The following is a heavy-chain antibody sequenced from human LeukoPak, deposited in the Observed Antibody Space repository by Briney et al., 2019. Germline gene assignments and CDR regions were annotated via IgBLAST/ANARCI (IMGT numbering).Heavy chain of an antibody. Sequence: SETLSLTCTVSGGSISSYYWSWIRQPPGKGLEWIGYIYYSGSTNYNPSLKSRVTISVDTSKNQFSLKLSSVTAADTAVYYCARSSKLSRRAYYYDSSGYSDYFDYWGQGTLVTVSS. V-gene: IGHV4-59*01. CDR2: IYYSGST. CDR1: GGSISSYY. CDR3: ARSSKLSRRAYYYDSSGYSDYFDY. D-gene: IGHD3-22*01. J-gene: IGHJ4*02.